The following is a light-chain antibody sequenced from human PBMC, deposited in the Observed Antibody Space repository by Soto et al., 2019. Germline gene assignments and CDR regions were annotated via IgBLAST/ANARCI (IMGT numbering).Light chain of an antibody. CDR2: DVR. V-gene: IGLV2-14*01. J-gene: IGLJ1*01. CDR1: SRDVGDYNY. Sequence: QSALTQPASVSGSPGQSITISCTGTSRDVGDYNYVSWYQQHPGKAPKLMIYDVRNRPSGVSNRFSGSKSGNTASLTISGLQAEDEADYYCSSYTSNDTYVFGTGTQLTVL. CDR3: SSYTSNDTYV.